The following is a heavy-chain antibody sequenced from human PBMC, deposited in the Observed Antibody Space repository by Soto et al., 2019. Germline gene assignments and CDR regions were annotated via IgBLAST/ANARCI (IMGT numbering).Heavy chain of an antibody. CDR1: VCSMSSSIYY. J-gene: IGHJ4*02. D-gene: IGHD3-9*01. CDR2: MYFSGFYSGST. V-gene: IGHV4-39*01. CDR3: ARGFDILTFGFCLDY. Sequence: LXLACTFSVCSMSSSIYYWGWIRQPPGRGLEWIANMYFSGFYSGSTSYNPSLKSRVTISVDTSKNQFSLQVSSVTAADTAVYYCARGFDILTFGFCLDYWGQGTLVTVSS.